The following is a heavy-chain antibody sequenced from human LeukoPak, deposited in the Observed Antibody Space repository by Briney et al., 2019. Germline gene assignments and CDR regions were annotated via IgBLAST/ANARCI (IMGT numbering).Heavy chain of an antibody. CDR3: ARDRGPYDFWSGYDRREVDP. V-gene: IGHV4-39*07. CDR1: GGSISSSSYY. D-gene: IGHD3-3*01. CDR2: IYYSGST. Sequence: SETLSLTCAVSGGSISSSSYYWDWIRQPPGKGLEWIASIYYSGSTYYNPSLKSRVTISVDTSKNQFSLKLSSVTAADTAVYYCARDRGPYDFWSGYDRREVDPWGQGTLVTVSS. J-gene: IGHJ5*02.